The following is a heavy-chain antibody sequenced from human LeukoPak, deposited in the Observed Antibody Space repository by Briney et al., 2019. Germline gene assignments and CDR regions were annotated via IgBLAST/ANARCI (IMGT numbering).Heavy chain of an antibody. J-gene: IGHJ6*03. CDR1: GGSISSHY. V-gene: IGHV4-59*11. CDR2: IYYSGST. CDR3: ARSSEGRYYYDSSGYSYYYYYMDV. Sequence: PSETLSLTCTVSGGSISSHYWSWIRQPPGKGLEWIGYIYYSGSTNYNPSLKSRVTISVDTSKNQFSLKLSSVTAADTAVYYCARSSEGRYYYDSSGYSYYYYYMDVWGKGTTVTISS. D-gene: IGHD3-22*01.